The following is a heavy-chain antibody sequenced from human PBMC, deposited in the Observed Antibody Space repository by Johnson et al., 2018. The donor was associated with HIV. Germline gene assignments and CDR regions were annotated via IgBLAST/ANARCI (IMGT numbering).Heavy chain of an antibody. CDR1: GLSFSNFG. J-gene: IGHJ3*01. CDR2: ISFDGSNQ. V-gene: IGHV3-33*08. CDR3: ATDEYTNSLGV. D-gene: IGHD6-6*01. Sequence: QVQLVESGGGVVQPGKSLILSCVGSGLSFSNFGIHWVRQAPGKGPEWVAVISFDGSNQYYADSVKGRFTISRDNSKNTLYLQMNSLRAEDTAVYYCATDEYTNSLGVWGQGTMVTVSS.